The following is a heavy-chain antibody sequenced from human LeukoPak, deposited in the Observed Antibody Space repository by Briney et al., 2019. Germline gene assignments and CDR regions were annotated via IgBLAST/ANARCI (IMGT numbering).Heavy chain of an antibody. V-gene: IGHV4-59*08. J-gene: IGHJ4*02. CDR3: ARLSDSSGYPANDY. CDR2: IYYSGST. Sequence: SETLSLTCTVSGGSISSYYWSWIRQPPGKGLEWIGYIYYSGSTNYNPSLKSRVTISVDTSKNQFSLKLSSVTAADTAVYYRARLSDSSGYPANDYWGQGTLVTVSS. D-gene: IGHD3-22*01. CDR1: GGSISSYY.